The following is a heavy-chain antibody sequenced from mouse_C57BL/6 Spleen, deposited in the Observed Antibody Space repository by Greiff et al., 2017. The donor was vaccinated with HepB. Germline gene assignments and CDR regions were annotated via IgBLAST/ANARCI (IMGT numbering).Heavy chain of an antibody. D-gene: IGHD2-4*01. J-gene: IGHJ2*01. CDR2: IYPGDGDT. V-gene: IGHV1-82*01. CDR1: GYAFSSSW. CDR3: AVIYYDYDRLDY. Sequence: QVQLQQSGPELVKPGASVKISCKASGYAFSSSWMNWVKQRPGKGLEWIGRIYPGDGDTNYNGKFKGKATLTADKSSSTAYMQLSSLTSEDSAVYFCAVIYYDYDRLDYWGQGTTLTVSS.